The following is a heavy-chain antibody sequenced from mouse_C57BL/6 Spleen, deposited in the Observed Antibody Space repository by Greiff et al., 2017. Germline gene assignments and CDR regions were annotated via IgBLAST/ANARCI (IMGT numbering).Heavy chain of an antibody. V-gene: IGHV1-53*01. D-gene: IGHD1-1*01. CDR2: INPSNGGT. CDR1: GYTFTSYW. Sequence: QVHVKQPGTELVKPGASVKLSCKASGYTFTSYWMHWVKQRPGQGLEWIGNINPSNGGTNYNERFKSKATLTVDKSSSTAYMQLSSLTSEDSAVYYCARDYGSSPAWFAYWGQGTLVTVSA. J-gene: IGHJ3*01. CDR3: ARDYGSSPAWFAY.